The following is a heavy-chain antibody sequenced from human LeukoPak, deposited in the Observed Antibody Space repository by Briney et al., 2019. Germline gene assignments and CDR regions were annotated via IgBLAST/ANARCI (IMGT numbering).Heavy chain of an antibody. CDR1: GFNFSSNL. Sequence: PGGSLTLSCIDSGFNFSSNLMLCVRQARGKGLEWVASICQSSSYIYYADSLKRRLPISRDNAKNSLYLQMNSLTAHDTAVYYCARDLRYARSANGGLFDYWGQGTLVTVPS. V-gene: IGHV3-21*01. J-gene: IGHJ4*02. CDR3: ARDLRYARSANGGLFDY. D-gene: IGHD3-22*01. CDR2: ICQSSSYI.